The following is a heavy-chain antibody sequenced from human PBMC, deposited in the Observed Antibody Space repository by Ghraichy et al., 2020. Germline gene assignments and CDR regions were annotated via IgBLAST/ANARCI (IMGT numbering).Heavy chain of an antibody. D-gene: IGHD3-3*01. V-gene: IGHV3-53*01. J-gene: IGHJ3*02. CDR3: AREGPIFGVARKAFDI. Sequence: GGSLRLSCAASGFTVSSNYMSWVRQAPGKGLEWVSVIYSGGSTYYADSVKGRFTISRDNSKNTLYLQMNSLRAEDTAVYYRAREGPIFGVARKAFDIWGQGTMVTVSS. CDR2: IYSGGST. CDR1: GFTVSSNY.